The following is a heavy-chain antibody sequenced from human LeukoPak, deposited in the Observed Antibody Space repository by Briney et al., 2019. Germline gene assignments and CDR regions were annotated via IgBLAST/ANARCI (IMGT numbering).Heavy chain of an antibody. CDR1: GFTFSSYS. J-gene: IGHJ4*02. CDR2: ISSSSSYI. D-gene: IGHD1-1*01. V-gene: IGHV3-21*01. Sequence: GGSLRLSCAASGFTFSSYSMNWDRQAPGKGLEWVSSISSSSSYIYYADSVKGRFTISRDNAKNSLYLQMNSLRAEDTAVYYCARDRRTVGRRQYYFDYWGQGTLVTVSS. CDR3: ARDRRTVGRRQYYFDY.